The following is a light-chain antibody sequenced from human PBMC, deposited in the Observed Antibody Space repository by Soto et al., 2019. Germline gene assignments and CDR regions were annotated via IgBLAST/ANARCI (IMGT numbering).Light chain of an antibody. CDR2: EVT. J-gene: IGLJ1*01. Sequence: QSALTQPASVSGSPGQSITISCTGTSSDVGGYNYVSWYQQYPGKAPKVMIYEVTNRPSGVSNRFSGSKSGNTASLTISGLQAGDEADYYCTAYSGIRNWGLFGTGTRVTVL. CDR1: SSDVGGYNY. V-gene: IGLV2-14*01. CDR3: TAYSGIRNWGL.